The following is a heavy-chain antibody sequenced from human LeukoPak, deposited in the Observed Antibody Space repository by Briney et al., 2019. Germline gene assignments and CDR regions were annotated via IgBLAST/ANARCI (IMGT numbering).Heavy chain of an antibody. CDR2: MSPNSGNT. J-gene: IGHJ6*03. CDR3: ARGNGYSSSWYSYYYYMDV. V-gene: IGHV1-8*03. CDR1: GYTFTSYD. Sequence: ASVKVSCKASGYTFTSYDINWVRQATGQGLEWMGWMSPNSGNTGYAQKLQGRVTITRNTSISTAYMELSSLRSEDTAVYYCARGNGYSSSWYSYYYYMDVWGKGTTVTVSS. D-gene: IGHD6-13*01.